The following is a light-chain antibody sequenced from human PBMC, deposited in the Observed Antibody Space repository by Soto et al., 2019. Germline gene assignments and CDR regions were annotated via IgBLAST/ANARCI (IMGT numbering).Light chain of an antibody. J-gene: IGKJ1*01. CDR3: QQYANGRWT. Sequence: EVVLTQSPGTLSLSPGERATLSCSASQSVSSSQLAWYQQKPGQAPRLLVDGASTRATGIPDRFSGSGSGTDFTLAISRLEPEDFAEYYCQQYANGRWTFGQGTNVEVK. CDR2: GAS. CDR1: QSVSSSQ. V-gene: IGKV3-20*01.